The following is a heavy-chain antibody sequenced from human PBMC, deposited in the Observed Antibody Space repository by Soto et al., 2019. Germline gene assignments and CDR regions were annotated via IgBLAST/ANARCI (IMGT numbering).Heavy chain of an antibody. CDR1: GYTFTGYY. D-gene: IGHD5-12*01. J-gene: IGHJ6*02. CDR2: INPNSGGT. Sequence: ASVKVSCKASGYTFTGYYMHWVRQAPGQGLEWMGWINPNSGGTNYAQKFQGWVTMTRDTSISTAYMELSRLRSDDTAVYYCASSAMGGYDFHYGMDVWGQGTTVTVSS. V-gene: IGHV1-2*04. CDR3: ASSAMGGYDFHYGMDV.